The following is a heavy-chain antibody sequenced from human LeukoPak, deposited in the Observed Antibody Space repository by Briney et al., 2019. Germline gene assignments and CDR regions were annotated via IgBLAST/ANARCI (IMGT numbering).Heavy chain of an antibody. J-gene: IGHJ4*02. V-gene: IGHV4-59*01. CDR2: ISYSGIT. CDR1: GGSITNYY. Sequence: PSDTLSLTCTVSGGSITNYYWSWIRQSPGRGLEWLGYISYSGITNYNPSLKSRVTISVDTSKNQFSLRLSSVTAADTAVYYCARGDRGYNYYFDYWGQGTLVTVSS. D-gene: IGHD5-24*01. CDR3: ARGDRGYNYYFDY.